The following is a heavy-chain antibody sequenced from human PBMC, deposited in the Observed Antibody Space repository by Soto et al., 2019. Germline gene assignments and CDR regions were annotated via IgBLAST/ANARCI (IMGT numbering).Heavy chain of an antibody. CDR3: AKVLRYFDWKAPDFDY. J-gene: IGHJ4*02. D-gene: IGHD3-9*01. V-gene: IGHV3-30*18. CDR2: ISYDGSNK. CDR1: GFTFSSYG. Sequence: PGGSLRLSCAASGFTFSSYGMNWVRQAPGKGLEWVAVISYDGSNKYYADSVKGRFTISRDNSKNTLYLQMNSLRAEDTAVYYCAKVLRYFDWKAPDFDYWGQGTLVTVSS.